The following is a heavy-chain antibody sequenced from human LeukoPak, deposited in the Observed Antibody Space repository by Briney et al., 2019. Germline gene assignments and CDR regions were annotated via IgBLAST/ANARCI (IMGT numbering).Heavy chain of an antibody. CDR3: ARDGWRRYGDYEGGDYGMDV. J-gene: IGHJ6*02. CDR2: IIPILGIA. D-gene: IGHD4-17*01. V-gene: IGHV1-69*04. CDR1: GGTFSSYT. Sequence: ASVKVSCKASGGTFSSYTISWVRQAPGQGLEWMGRIIPILGIANYAQKFQGRVTITADKPTSTAYMELSSLRSEDTAVYYCARDGWRRYGDYEGGDYGMDVWGQGTTVTVSS.